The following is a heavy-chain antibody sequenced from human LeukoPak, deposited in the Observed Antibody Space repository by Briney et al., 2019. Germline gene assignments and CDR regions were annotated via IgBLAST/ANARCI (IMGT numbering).Heavy chain of an antibody. CDR3: ASPRVSGWFEKYYFDY. CDR1: GGSISSSSYY. Sequence: SETLSLTCTVSGGSISSSSYYWGWIRQPPGKGLEWIGSIYYSGGTYYNPSLKSRVTISVDTSKNQFSLKLSSVTAADTAVYYCASPRVSGWFEKYYFDYWGQGTLVTVSS. V-gene: IGHV4-39*07. J-gene: IGHJ4*02. CDR2: IYYSGGT. D-gene: IGHD6-19*01.